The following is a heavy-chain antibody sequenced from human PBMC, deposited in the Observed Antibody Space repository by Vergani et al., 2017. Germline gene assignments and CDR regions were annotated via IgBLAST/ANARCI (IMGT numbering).Heavy chain of an antibody. J-gene: IGHJ6*02. CDR2: IRSKAYGGTT. CDR3: AKDIGGGSTSGNYYYYGMDV. Sequence: EVQLVESGGGLVQPGRSLRLSCTASGFTFGDYAMSWVRQAPGKGLEWVGFIRSKAYGGTTEYAASVKGRFTISRDDSKSIAYLQMNSLKTEDTAVYYCAKDIGGGSTSGNYYYYGMDVWGQGTTVTVSS. D-gene: IGHD2-2*01. V-gene: IGHV3-49*04. CDR1: GFTFGDYA.